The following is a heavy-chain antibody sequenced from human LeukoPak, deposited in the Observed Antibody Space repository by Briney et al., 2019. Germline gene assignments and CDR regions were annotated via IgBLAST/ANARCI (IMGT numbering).Heavy chain of an antibody. D-gene: IGHD3-22*01. CDR3: AMGPIHYYDSSGYYPGYFQH. V-gene: IGHV4-39*01. Sequence: SETLSLTCTVSGGSISSSSYYWGWIRQPPGKGLEWIGSIYYSGSTYYNPSLKSRVTISVDTSKNQFSLKLSSVTAADTAVYYCAMGPIHYYDSSGYYPGYFQHWGQGTLVTVSS. CDR2: IYYSGST. J-gene: IGHJ1*01. CDR1: GGSISSSSYY.